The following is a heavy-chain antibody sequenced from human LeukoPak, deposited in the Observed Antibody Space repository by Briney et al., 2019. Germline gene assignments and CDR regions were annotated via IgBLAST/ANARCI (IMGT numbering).Heavy chain of an antibody. CDR1: GGSISSSSYY. V-gene: IGHV4-39*07. J-gene: IGHJ2*01. D-gene: IGHD4-17*01. CDR2: IYYSGST. CDR3: ARHSRDYGDPRPPWYFDL. Sequence: PSETLSLTCTVSGGSISSSSYYWGWIRQPPGKGLEWIGSIYYSGSTYYNPSLKSRVTISVDTSKNQFSLKLSSVTAADTAVYYCARHSRDYGDPRPPWYFDLWGRGTLVTVSS.